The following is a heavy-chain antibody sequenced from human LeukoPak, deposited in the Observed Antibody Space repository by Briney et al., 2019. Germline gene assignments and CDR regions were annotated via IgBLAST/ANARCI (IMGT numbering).Heavy chain of an antibody. CDR2: INHSGTT. Sequence: SETLSLTCAVYGVSFSGYYWSWVRQPPGKGLEWLGEINHSGTTNYNPSLKSRVTISVDTSKNQFSLKLSSVTAADTAVYYCAREIGRKQLVPGYWGQGTLVTVSS. D-gene: IGHD6-13*01. CDR1: GVSFSGYY. V-gene: IGHV4-34*01. J-gene: IGHJ4*02. CDR3: AREIGRKQLVPGY.